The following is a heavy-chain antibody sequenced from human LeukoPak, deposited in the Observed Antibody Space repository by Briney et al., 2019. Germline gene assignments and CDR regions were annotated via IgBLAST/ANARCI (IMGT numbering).Heavy chain of an antibody. CDR1: GFTFSSYS. CDR3: VREGNQPLADAFDI. V-gene: IGHV3-48*01. J-gene: IGHJ3*02. CDR2: IRSSSTSI. Sequence: TGGSLRLSCAASGFTFSSYSMNWVRQAPGKGLEWVSYIRSSSTSIYYADSVKGRFTISRDNAKNSVYLQMNSLRAEDTAVYYCVREGNQPLADAFDIWGQGSMVTVSS. D-gene: IGHD1-14*01.